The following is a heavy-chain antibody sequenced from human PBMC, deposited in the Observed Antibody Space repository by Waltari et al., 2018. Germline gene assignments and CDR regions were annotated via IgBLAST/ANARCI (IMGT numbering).Heavy chain of an antibody. D-gene: IGHD3-3*01. CDR1: GGSFSGYY. CDR2: INHSGST. V-gene: IGHV4-34*01. Sequence: QVQLQQWGAGLLKPSETLSLTCAVYGGSFSGYYWSWIRQPPGKGLEWIWEINHSGSTNYNPSLKRRVTISVDTSKNQFSLKLSSVTAADTAVYYCARGGFWSGYYEDYWGQGTLVTVSS. J-gene: IGHJ4*02. CDR3: ARGGFWSGYYEDY.